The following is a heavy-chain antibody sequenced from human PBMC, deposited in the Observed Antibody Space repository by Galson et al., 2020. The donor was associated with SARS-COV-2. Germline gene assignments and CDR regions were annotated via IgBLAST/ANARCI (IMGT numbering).Heavy chain of an antibody. Sequence: GGSLRLSCAASGFTFSTYAMHWVRQAPGKGLEWVAVIWSDGNNKYYLDSVKGRFTISRDNSKNTVNLQMNGLRAEDTAVYYCTTSIIVPGTLDDWGRGTLVCVSS. CDR1: GFTFSTYA. CDR3: TTSIIVPGTLDD. J-gene: IGHJ4*02. CDR2: IWSDGNNK. V-gene: IGHV3-33*01. D-gene: IGHD3-22*01.